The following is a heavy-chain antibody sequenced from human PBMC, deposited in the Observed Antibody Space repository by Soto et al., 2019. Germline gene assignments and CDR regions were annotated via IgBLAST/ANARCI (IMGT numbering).Heavy chain of an antibody. J-gene: IGHJ6*02. V-gene: IGHV3-48*02. CDR2: ISSRGTTI. D-gene: IGHD2-15*01. Sequence: DVQLVETGGRLVQPGGSLRLSCAVSGFSSSSYAMNWVRQAPGKGLEWVSFISSRGTTIYYADSVEGRFTISRDNAQNSLYLQMDSLRDEDTAVYYCVRQGFCSGASCNHYFYYYAMDVWGQGTTVIVSS. CDR1: GFSSSSYA. CDR3: VRQGFCSGASCNHYFYYYAMDV.